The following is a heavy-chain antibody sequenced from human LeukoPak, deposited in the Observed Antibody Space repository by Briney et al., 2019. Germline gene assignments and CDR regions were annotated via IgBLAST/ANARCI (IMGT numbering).Heavy chain of an antibody. Sequence: NTSETLSLTCAVYGGSFSGYYWSWIRQPPGKGLEWIGEINHSGSTNYNPSLKSRVTISVDTSKNQFSLKLSSVTAADTAVYYCARLAYCGGDCYWVDYWGQGTLVTVSS. CDR3: ARLAYCGGDCYWVDY. CDR1: GGSFSGYY. CDR2: INHSGST. V-gene: IGHV4-34*01. D-gene: IGHD2-21*02. J-gene: IGHJ4*02.